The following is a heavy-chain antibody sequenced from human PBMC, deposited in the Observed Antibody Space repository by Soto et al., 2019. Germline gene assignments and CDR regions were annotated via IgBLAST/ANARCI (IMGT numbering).Heavy chain of an antibody. CDR3: ARAYRINGWSDYFFDY. D-gene: IGHD6-19*01. V-gene: IGHV4-30-4*08. CDR1: GDSLSGGDYY. J-gene: IGHJ4*02. Sequence: QVLLQESGPGLVKSSQTLSLTCTVSGDSLSGGDYYWSWIRQPPGKVLEWIGDIYYTGFTSYNPSLKSRLTISLDSSKNQFSLRLNSVTAADTAVYFCARAYRINGWSDYFFDYWGQGTLVTVSS. CDR2: IYYTGFT.